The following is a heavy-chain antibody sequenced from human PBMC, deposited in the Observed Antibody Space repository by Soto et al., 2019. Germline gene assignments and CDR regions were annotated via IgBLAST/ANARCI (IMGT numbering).Heavy chain of an antibody. Sequence: ASVKVSCKVSGYTLTELSMRWVRQAPGKGLEWMGGFDPEDGTANYAQKFQGRVTITADESTSTAYMELSSLRSEDTAVYYCARTIFGVPDPRFWFDPWGQGTLVTVSS. CDR3: ARTIFGVPDPRFWFDP. D-gene: IGHD3-3*01. CDR2: FDPEDGTA. J-gene: IGHJ5*02. V-gene: IGHV1-24*01. CDR1: GYTLTELS.